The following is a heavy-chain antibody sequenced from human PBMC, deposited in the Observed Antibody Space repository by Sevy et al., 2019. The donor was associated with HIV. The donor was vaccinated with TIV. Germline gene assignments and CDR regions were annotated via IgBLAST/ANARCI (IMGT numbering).Heavy chain of an antibody. V-gene: IGHV4-34*01. Sequence: ETLSLTCAVYGGSFSGYYWNWIRQSPGKGLEWIGEINHSGSTHYNPSLKSRVTISVDTSKNQFSLRLNSVTAADTAVYYRARAPPVVVVPGAPSWFDPWGQGTLVTVSS. CDR3: ARAPPVVVVPGAPSWFDP. D-gene: IGHD2-2*01. J-gene: IGHJ5*02. CDR2: INHSGST. CDR1: GGSFSGYY.